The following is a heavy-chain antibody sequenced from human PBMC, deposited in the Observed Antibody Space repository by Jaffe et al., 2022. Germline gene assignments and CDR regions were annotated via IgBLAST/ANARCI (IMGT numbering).Heavy chain of an antibody. D-gene: IGHD5-12*01. CDR1: GGTFSSYT. Sequence: QVQLVQSGAEVKKPGSSVKVSCKASGGTFSSYTISWVRQAPGQGLEWMGRIIPILGIANYAQKFQGRVTITADKSTSTAYMELSSLRSEDTAVYYCASRSHAIVATTADAFDIWGQGTMVTVSS. V-gene: IGHV1-69*02. J-gene: IGHJ3*02. CDR3: ASRSHAIVATTADAFDI. CDR2: IIPILGIA.